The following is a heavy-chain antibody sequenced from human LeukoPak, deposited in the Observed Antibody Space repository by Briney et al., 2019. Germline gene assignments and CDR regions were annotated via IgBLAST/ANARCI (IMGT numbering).Heavy chain of an antibody. D-gene: IGHD3-10*01. V-gene: IGHV3-23*01. Sequence: GGSLRLSCTSSGFTFREFAVSWFRQAPGKGLAWISTVSASGDSTSYADSVKGRFTISRDNSKNALYLQVNSLRADDAALYYCAKSHYYGSGSIDYWGQGTLVTVSS. CDR1: GFTFREFA. J-gene: IGHJ4*02. CDR3: AKSHYYGSGSIDY. CDR2: VSASGDST.